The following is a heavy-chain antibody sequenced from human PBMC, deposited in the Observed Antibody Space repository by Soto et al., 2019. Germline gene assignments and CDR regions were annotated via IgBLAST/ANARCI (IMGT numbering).Heavy chain of an antibody. Sequence: EVQLVESGGGLVKPGGSLRLSCAASGFTFSNTWMNWVRQAPGKGLEWVGRVQSKADGETGEYAAPVKGRFTISRDTANNLLYLAMHSLRDDDTAVYYCARDDYIYGSSGAFDYWGQGTLLTVSS. CDR1: GFTFSNTW. J-gene: IGHJ4*02. D-gene: IGHD2-15*01. CDR2: VQSKADGETG. V-gene: IGHV3-15*01. CDR3: ARDDYIYGSSGAFDY.